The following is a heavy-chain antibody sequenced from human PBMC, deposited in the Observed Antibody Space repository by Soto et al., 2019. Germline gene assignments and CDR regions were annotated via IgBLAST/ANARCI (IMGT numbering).Heavy chain of an antibody. CDR1: GFSVSNND. Sequence: PGGSLRLSCAASGFSVSNNDMTWVRQAPGKGLEWVSVLYSGGSTYYADSVKGRFTISRDFSKNTLYLQMSTLRADDTAVYYCARRGPTVTATYYSDYWGQGTLVTVSS. V-gene: IGHV3-66*01. CDR2: LYSGGST. CDR3: ARRGPTVTATYYSDY. D-gene: IGHD4-17*01. J-gene: IGHJ4*02.